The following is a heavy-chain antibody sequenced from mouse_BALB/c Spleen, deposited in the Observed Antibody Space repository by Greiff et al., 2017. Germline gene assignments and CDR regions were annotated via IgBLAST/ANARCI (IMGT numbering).Heavy chain of an antibody. V-gene: IGHV1S81*02. J-gene: IGHJ1*01. Sequence: QVQLQQPGAELVKPGASVKLSCKASGYTFTSYWMHWVKQRPGQGLEWIGEINPSNGRTNYNEKFKSKATLTVDKSSSTAYMQLSSLTSEDSAVYYCARFYYYGSSWYFDVWGAGTTVTVSS. CDR1: GYTFTSYW. CDR2: INPSNGRT. D-gene: IGHD1-1*01. CDR3: ARFYYYGSSWYFDV.